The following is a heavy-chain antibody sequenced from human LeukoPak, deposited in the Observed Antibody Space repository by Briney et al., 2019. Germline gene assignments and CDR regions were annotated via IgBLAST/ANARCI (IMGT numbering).Heavy chain of an antibody. CDR1: GYTFTSYD. V-gene: IGHV1-8*01. J-gene: IGHJ4*02. D-gene: IGHD6-13*01. CDR3: ARDLGIIAAADIYYFDY. CDR2: MNPNSGNT. Sequence: ASVKVSCKASGYTFTSYDINWVRQATGQGLEWMGWMNPNSGNTGYAQKLQGRVTMTTDTSTSTAYMELRSLRSDDTAVYYCARDLGIIAAADIYYFDYWGQGTLVTVSS.